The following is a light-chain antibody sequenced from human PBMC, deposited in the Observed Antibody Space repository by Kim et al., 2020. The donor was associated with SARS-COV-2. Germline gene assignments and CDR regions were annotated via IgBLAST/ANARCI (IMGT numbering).Light chain of an antibody. V-gene: IGKV3-15*01. CDR1: QSVSSN. CDR2: GAS. CDR3: QQYNNWPQWT. J-gene: IGKJ1*01. Sequence: SPGERATRSVRASQSVSSNLAWYQQKPGQAPRLLIYGASTRATGIAARFSGSGSGTEFTLTISSLQSEDFAVYYWQQYNNWPQWTFGQGTKVEIK.